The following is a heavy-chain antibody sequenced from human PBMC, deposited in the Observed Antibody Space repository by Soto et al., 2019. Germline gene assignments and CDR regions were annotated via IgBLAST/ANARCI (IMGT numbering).Heavy chain of an antibody. V-gene: IGHV4-4*02. CDR3: ASYQYCTHSVCSRGYGMDV. J-gene: IGHJ6*02. D-gene: IGHD2-8*01. Sequence: QVQLQESGPGLVKPSGTLSLTCDVSGGSISSNNWWTWVRQPPGKGLEWVGEIYHSGRTNYKSSLKSRVTISVDKSKNQFSLKLSSVTAADTAVYYCASYQYCTHSVCSRGYGMDVWCQGTTVTVSS. CDR1: GGSISSNNW. CDR2: IYHSGRT.